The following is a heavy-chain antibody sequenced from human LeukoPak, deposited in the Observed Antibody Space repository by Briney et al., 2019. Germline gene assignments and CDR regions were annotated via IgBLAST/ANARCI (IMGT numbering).Heavy chain of an antibody. CDR2: ISGSGGST. CDR1: GFTFSSYA. J-gene: IGHJ5*02. D-gene: IGHD1-26*01. Sequence: GGSLRLSCAASGFTFSSYAMSWVRQAPGKGLEWVSAISGSGGSTYYADSVKGRFTVSRDNSKNALYLQMNSLRAEDTAVYYCAKGGIGSDWFDPWGQGTLVTVSS. V-gene: IGHV3-23*01. CDR3: AKGGIGSDWFDP.